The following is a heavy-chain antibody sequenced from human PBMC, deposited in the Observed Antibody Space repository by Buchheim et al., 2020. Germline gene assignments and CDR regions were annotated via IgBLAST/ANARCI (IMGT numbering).Heavy chain of an antibody. CDR2: LYYSGST. Sequence: QVQLQESGPGLVKPSQTLSLTCTVSGGSISSGGYYWSWIRQHPGKGLEWIGYLYYSGSTYYNPSLKSRVTISVDTSKNQFSLKLSSVTAADTAVYYCARDGRGSSWYEAHWFDPWGQGTL. V-gene: IGHV4-31*03. CDR3: ARDGRGSSWYEAHWFDP. J-gene: IGHJ5*02. CDR1: GGSISSGGYY. D-gene: IGHD6-13*01.